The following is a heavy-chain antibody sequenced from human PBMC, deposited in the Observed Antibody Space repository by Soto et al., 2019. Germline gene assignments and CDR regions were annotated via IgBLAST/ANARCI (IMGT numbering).Heavy chain of an antibody. CDR2: IIPILGIA. J-gene: IGHJ5*02. CDR1: GGTFSSYT. CDR3: GRALRIPPSGGGWFDP. D-gene: IGHD2-15*01. Sequence: QVQLVQSGAEVKKPGSSVKVSCKASGGTFSSYTISWVRQAPGQGLEWMGRIIPILGIANYAQKFQGRVTITADKSTSTAYMELSSLRSEDTAVYYCGRALRIPPSGGGWFDPWGQGTLVTVSS. V-gene: IGHV1-69*02.